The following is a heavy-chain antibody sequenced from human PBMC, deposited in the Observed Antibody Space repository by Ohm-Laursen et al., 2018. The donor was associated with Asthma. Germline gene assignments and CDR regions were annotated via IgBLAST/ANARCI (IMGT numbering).Heavy chain of an antibody. CDR3: VREDFDWPPGYCDY. D-gene: IGHD3-9*01. Sequence: SQTLSLTCTVSGGSTSSGSYYWSWIRQHPGKGLEWIGYIYYSGSTYYNPSLKSRVTISIDTSKNQFSLKLSSVTAADTAVYYCVREDFDWPPGYCDYWGQGTLVTVSS. J-gene: IGHJ4*02. CDR1: GGSTSSGSYY. CDR2: IYYSGST. V-gene: IGHV4-31*02.